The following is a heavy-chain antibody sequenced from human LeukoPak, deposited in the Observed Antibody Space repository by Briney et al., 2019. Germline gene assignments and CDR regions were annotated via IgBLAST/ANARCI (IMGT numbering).Heavy chain of an antibody. D-gene: IGHD3-3*01. CDR2: IYYSGST. J-gene: IGHJ4*02. Sequence: SETLSLTCTVSGGSISSYYWSWIRQPPGKGLEWIGYIYYSGSTNYNPSLKSRVTMSVDTSKNQFSLKLSSVTAADTAVYYCAILSFGVDDYWGQGTLVTVSS. CDR1: GGSISSYY. V-gene: IGHV4-59*12. CDR3: AILSFGVDDY.